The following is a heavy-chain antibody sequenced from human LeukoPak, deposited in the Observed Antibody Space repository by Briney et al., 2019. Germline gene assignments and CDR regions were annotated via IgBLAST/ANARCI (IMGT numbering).Heavy chain of an antibody. Sequence: SETLSLTCTVSGGSISSYYWSWIRQPPGKGLEWIGYIYYSGSTNYNPSLKSRVTISVNTSKNQFSLKLSSVTAADTAVYYCAVMVRGVTPDYWGQGTLVTVSS. V-gene: IGHV4-59*01. CDR3: AVMVRGVTPDY. CDR1: GGSISSYY. J-gene: IGHJ4*02. CDR2: IYYSGST. D-gene: IGHD3-10*01.